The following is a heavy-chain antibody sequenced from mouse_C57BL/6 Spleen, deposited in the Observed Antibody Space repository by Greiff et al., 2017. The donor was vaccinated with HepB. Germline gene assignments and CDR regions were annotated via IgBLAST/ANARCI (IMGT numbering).Heavy chain of an antibody. CDR2: INPSTGGT. Sequence: EVQLQQSGPELVKPGASVKISCKASGYSFTGYYMNWVKQSPEKSLEWIGEINPSTGGTTYNQKFKAKATLTVDKSSSTAYMQLKSLTSEDSAVYYCARGYYDYDATAPLAMDYWGQGTSVTVSS. J-gene: IGHJ4*01. D-gene: IGHD2-4*01. CDR1: GYSFTGYY. CDR3: ARGYYDYDATAPLAMDY. V-gene: IGHV1-42*01.